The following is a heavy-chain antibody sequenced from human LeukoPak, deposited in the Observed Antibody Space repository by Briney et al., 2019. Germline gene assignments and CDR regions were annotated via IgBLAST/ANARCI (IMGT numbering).Heavy chain of an antibody. Sequence: ASVKVSCKVSGYTLTELSMHWVRQAPGKGLEWMGGFDPEDGETIYAQKFQGRVTMTEDTSTDTAYVELSSLRSEDTAVYYCATKLDILTGYSNWYFDLWGRGTLVTVSS. CDR1: GYTLTELS. CDR3: ATKLDILTGYSNWYFDL. J-gene: IGHJ2*01. D-gene: IGHD3-9*01. V-gene: IGHV1-24*01. CDR2: FDPEDGET.